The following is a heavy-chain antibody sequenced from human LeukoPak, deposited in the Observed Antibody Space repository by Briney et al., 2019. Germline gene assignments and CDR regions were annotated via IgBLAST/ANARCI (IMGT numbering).Heavy chain of an antibody. V-gene: IGHV4-59*01. CDR1: GGSFSGYY. CDR3: ARARGYSSGWDPYYFDY. D-gene: IGHD6-19*01. Sequence: SETLSLTCAVYGGSFSGYYWSWIRQPPGKGLEWIGYIYYSGSTNYNPSLKSRVTISVDTSKNQFSLKLSSVTAADTAVYYCARARGYSSGWDPYYFDYWGQGTLVTVSS. J-gene: IGHJ4*02. CDR2: IYYSGST.